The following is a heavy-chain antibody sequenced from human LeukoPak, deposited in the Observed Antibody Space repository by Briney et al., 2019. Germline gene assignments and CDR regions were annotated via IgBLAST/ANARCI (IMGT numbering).Heavy chain of an antibody. V-gene: IGHV3-7*01. CDR3: ARDGPDYGDFNWFAP. CDR1: GSTFSRYC. J-gene: IGHJ5*02. Sequence: GGSLRLSCAASGSTFSRYCMICVRHAPGKGLELLATIKQDGNEKFYVDSVKGRFTISRDNAKNSLYLQMSSLRAEDTAIYYCARDGPDYGDFNWFAPWGQGTLVTVSS. D-gene: IGHD4-17*01. CDR2: IKQDGNEK.